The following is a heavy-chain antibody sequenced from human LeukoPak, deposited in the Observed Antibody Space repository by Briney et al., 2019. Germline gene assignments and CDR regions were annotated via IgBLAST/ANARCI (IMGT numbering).Heavy chain of an antibody. J-gene: IGHJ5*02. Sequence: SETLSLTCAVSGYSISSDSYWGWIRQPPGKGLEWIGSMYYSGSTYYNPSLKSRVTISVDTSKNQFSLKLNSVTAADTAVYYCARHPPRDCSSSSCYKRWFDPWGQGTLVTVSS. V-gene: IGHV4-38-2*01. CDR3: ARHPPRDCSSSSCYKRWFDP. D-gene: IGHD2-2*02. CDR2: MYYSGST. CDR1: GYSISSDSY.